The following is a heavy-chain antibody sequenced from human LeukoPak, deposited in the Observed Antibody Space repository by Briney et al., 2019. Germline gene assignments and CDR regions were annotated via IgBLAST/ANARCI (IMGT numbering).Heavy chain of an antibody. CDR3: AAVIAVAGTFDC. CDR1: GFTFTSSA. V-gene: IGHV1-58*01. Sequence: ASVKVSCKASGFTFTSSAVQWVRHARGQRLEWIGWIVVGSGNTNYAQKFHERVTITRDMSTSTAYMELSSLRSEDTAVYYCAAVIAVAGTFDCWGQGTLVTVSS. D-gene: IGHD6-19*01. CDR2: IVVGSGNT. J-gene: IGHJ4*02.